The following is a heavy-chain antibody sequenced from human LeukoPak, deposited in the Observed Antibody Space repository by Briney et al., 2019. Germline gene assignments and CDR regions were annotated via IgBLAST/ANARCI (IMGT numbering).Heavy chain of an antibody. Sequence: GSVKVSCKASGYTFTGYYMHWVRQAPGQGLEWMGWINPNSGGTNYAQKFQGRVTMTRDTSISTAYMELSRLSSDDTAVYFCASDYSDISGYHQYYFDYWGQGTLVTVSS. V-gene: IGHV1-2*02. J-gene: IGHJ4*02. CDR1: GYTFTGYY. CDR2: INPNSGGT. CDR3: ASDYSDISGYHQYYFDY. D-gene: IGHD3-22*01.